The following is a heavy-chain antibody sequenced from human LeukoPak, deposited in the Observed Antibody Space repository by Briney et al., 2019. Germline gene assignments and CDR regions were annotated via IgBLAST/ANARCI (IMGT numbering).Heavy chain of an antibody. D-gene: IGHD5-24*01. CDR2: SSGYNGNT. J-gene: IGHJ4*02. V-gene: IGHV1-18*01. CDR3: ARVGHRDEDHFDY. CDR1: GYTFTSYG. Sequence: ASVKVSCKASGYTFTSYGISWVRQAPGQGLEWMGWSSGYNGNTNYAPKLQGRVIMTTYTSTSTVYMELRSLTSDDTAVYYCARVGHRDEDHFDYWGQGTLVTVSS.